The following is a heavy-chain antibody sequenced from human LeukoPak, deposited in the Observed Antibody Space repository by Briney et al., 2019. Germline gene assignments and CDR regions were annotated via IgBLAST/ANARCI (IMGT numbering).Heavy chain of an antibody. CDR3: AKSGIIQGYYFYYMDV. CDR1: GFTFSSYA. Sequence: GGSLRLSCAASGFTFSSYAMSWVRQAPGKGLEWVSAISGSDSTYYSDSVKGRFTISRDNAKNTLYPQMNSLRAEDTAVYYCAKSGIIQGYYFYYMDVWGKGTTVTISS. CDR2: ISGSDST. V-gene: IGHV3-23*01. D-gene: IGHD5-18*01. J-gene: IGHJ6*03.